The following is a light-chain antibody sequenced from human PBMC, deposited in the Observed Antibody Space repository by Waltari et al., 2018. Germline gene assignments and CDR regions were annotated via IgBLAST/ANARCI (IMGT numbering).Light chain of an antibody. CDR1: QGISNW. J-gene: IGKJ1*01. V-gene: IGKV1-33*01. CDR3: QQHDNSPWT. CDR2: RAS. Sequence: EMQMTQSPSSLSASVRDRVTITCRASQGISNWLAWYQQKPGKAPKLLIYRASNLETGVPSRFSGSGSGTDFTLTISSLQPEDIATYYCQQHDNSPWTFGQGTKVEIK.